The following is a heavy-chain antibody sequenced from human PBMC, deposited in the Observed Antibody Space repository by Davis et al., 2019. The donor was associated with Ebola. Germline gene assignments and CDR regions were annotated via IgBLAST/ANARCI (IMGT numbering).Heavy chain of an antibody. Sequence: MPSETLSLTCTVSGGSISSYYWSWIRQPPGKGLEWIGEIYHGGNTNYNPSLKSRAIISVDKSKNQFSLMLTSVTAADTAVYYCARTDRVCSGGRCYSGNDFDYWGQGTLVTVSS. CDR2: IYHGGNT. CDR3: ARTDRVCSGGRCYSGNDFDY. J-gene: IGHJ4*02. CDR1: GGSISSYY. D-gene: IGHD2-15*01. V-gene: IGHV4-59*01.